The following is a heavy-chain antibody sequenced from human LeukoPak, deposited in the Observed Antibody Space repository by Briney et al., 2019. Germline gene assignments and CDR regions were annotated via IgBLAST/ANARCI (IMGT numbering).Heavy chain of an antibody. V-gene: IGHV4-59*01. CDR1: GGSISSYY. J-gene: IGHJ5*02. Sequence: PSETLSLTCTVSGGSISSYYWSWLRQPPGKGLEWIGYIYYSGSTNYNPSLKSRVTISVDTSKNQFSLKLSSVTAADTAVYYCARGFRAYSRSWFDPWGQGTLVTVSS. D-gene: IGHD4-11*01. CDR2: IYYSGST. CDR3: ARGFRAYSRSWFDP.